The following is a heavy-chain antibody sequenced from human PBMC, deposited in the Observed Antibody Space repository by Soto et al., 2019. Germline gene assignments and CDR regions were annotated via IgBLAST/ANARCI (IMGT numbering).Heavy chain of an antibody. CDR2: IIPIFGTT. CDR1: GGTFSNYP. V-gene: IGHV1-69*12. CDR3: ARGNHRWLQLWYFDL. J-gene: IGHJ2*01. Sequence: QVQLVQSGAEVKKPGSSVKVSCKASGGTFSNYPISWVRQAPGQGLEWKGGIIPIFGTTNYAQKFQGRVTITADESTSTAYMELSSLRSEDTAVFYCARGNHRWLQLWYFDLWGRGTLVTVSS. D-gene: IGHD5-12*01.